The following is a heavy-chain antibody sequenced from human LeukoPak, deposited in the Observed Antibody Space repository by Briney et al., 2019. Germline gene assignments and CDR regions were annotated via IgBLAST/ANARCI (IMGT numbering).Heavy chain of an antibody. V-gene: IGHV3-21*01. Sequence: GGSLRLSCAASGFTFSSYSMNWVRQAPGKGLEWVSSISSSSSYIYYADSVKGRFTISRDNAKNSLYLQMNSLRAEDTAEYYCARDSITNFGTEESDWFDPWGQGTLVTVSS. J-gene: IGHJ5*02. CDR1: GFTFSSYS. CDR3: ARDSITNFGTEESDWFDP. CDR2: ISSSSSYI. D-gene: IGHD3-3*01.